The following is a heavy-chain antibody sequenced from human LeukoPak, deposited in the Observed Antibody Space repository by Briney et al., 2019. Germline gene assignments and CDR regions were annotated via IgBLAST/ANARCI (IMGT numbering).Heavy chain of an antibody. V-gene: IGHV4-38-2*01. CDR3: ARRAGKPYYFDY. CDR2: IYHSGST. D-gene: IGHD6-13*01. J-gene: IGHJ4*02. Sequence: SETLSLTCAVSGYSISSGYYWGWIRQPPGKGLEWIGSIYHSGSTYYNPSLKSRVTISVDTSKNQFSLKLSSVTAADTAVYYCARRAGKPYYFDYWGQGTLVTVSS. CDR1: GYSISSGYY.